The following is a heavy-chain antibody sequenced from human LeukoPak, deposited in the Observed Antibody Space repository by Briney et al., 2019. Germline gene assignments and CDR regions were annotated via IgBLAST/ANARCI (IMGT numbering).Heavy chain of an antibody. CDR1: GFTFSSYA. J-gene: IGHJ4*02. Sequence: GGSLRLSCAASGFTFSSYAMSWVRQAPGKGLDWFSAISGSGGSTYYADSVKGRFTISRDNSKNTLYLQMNSLRAEDTAVYYCAKDHRATYSSGYYPFDYWGQGTLVTVSS. D-gene: IGHD3-22*01. V-gene: IGHV3-23*01. CDR3: AKDHRATYSSGYYPFDY. CDR2: ISGSGGST.